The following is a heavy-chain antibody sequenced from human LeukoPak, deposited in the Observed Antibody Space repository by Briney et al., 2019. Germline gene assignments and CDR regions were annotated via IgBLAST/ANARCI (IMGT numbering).Heavy chain of an antibody. CDR1: GFTFSSYG. J-gene: IGHJ4*02. CDR3: AKDALAYCGGDCYWGFDY. CDR2: IWYDGSNK. D-gene: IGHD2-21*02. Sequence: QSGGSLRLSCAASGFTFSSYGMHWVRQAPGKGVEWVAVIWYDGSNKYYADSVKGRFTISRDNSKNTLYLQMNSLRAEDTAVYYCAKDALAYCGGDCYWGFDYWGQGTLVTVSS. V-gene: IGHV3-33*06.